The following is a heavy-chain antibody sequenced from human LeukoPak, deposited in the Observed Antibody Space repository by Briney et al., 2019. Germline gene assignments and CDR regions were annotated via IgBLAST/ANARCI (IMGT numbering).Heavy chain of an antibody. Sequence: SETLSLSCAVYGGSFTGYYWSWIRQPPGKGLEWIAEIHQSGSTNYNPSLKSRVTISVDTSKNQFSLKLSSVTAADTAVYYCARLYDFWSGYYRINYFDYWGQGTLVTVSS. J-gene: IGHJ4*02. V-gene: IGHV4-34*01. D-gene: IGHD3-3*01. CDR3: ARLYDFWSGYYRINYFDY. CDR2: IHQSGST. CDR1: GGSFTGYY.